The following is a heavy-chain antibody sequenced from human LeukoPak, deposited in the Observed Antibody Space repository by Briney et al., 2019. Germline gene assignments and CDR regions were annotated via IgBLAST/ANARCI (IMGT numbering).Heavy chain of an antibody. D-gene: IGHD3-10*01. Sequence: PSETLSLTCTVSGGSISSSSYYWGWIRQPPGKGLEWIGSIYYSGSTYYNPSLKSRVTISVDTSKNQFSLKLSSVTAADTAVYYCARLEGDRYDAFDIWGQGTMVTVSS. CDR2: IYYSGST. CDR3: ARLEGDRYDAFDI. J-gene: IGHJ3*02. V-gene: IGHV4-39*01. CDR1: GGSISSSSYY.